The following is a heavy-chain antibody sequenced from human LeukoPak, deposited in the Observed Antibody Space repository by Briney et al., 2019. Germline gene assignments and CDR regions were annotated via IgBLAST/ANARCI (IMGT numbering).Heavy chain of an antibody. V-gene: IGHV5-51*01. Sequence: PGESLKISCKGSGYSFTSYWIGWVRQMPGKGLEWMGIIYPGDSDTRYSPSFQGQVTISADKSISTAYLQWSGLKASDTAMYYCARHWAYCSSTSCPYYYGMDVWGKGTTVTVSS. CDR1: GYSFTSYW. D-gene: IGHD2-2*01. J-gene: IGHJ6*04. CDR2: IYPGDSDT. CDR3: ARHWAYCSSTSCPYYYGMDV.